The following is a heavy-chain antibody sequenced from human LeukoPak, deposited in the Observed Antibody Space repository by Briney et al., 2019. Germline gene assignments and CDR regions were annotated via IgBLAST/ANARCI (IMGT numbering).Heavy chain of an antibody. D-gene: IGHD1-14*01. CDR1: ENSFTTSW. Sequence: GESLKISCKASENSFTTSWIGWVRQMPGRGLEWMGIIYPGDSDARYSPSFQGQVTISADKSISTAYLQWSSLKASDTAMYYCANTRFKNLFDAFDIWGQGTMVTVSS. CDR2: IYPGDSDA. CDR3: ANTRFKNLFDAFDI. J-gene: IGHJ3*02. V-gene: IGHV5-51*01.